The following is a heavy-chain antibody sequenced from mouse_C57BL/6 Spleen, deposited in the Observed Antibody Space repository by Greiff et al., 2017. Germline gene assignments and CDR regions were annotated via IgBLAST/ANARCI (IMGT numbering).Heavy chain of an antibody. Sequence: QVQLQQPGAELVKPGASVKMSCKASGYTFTSYWITWVKQRPGQGLEWIGEIYPGSGSTNYNEKFKSKATLTVDTSSSTAYMQLSSLTSEDSAVYYCATPIYYGNYSYFDYWGQGTTLTVSS. CDR2: IYPGSGST. V-gene: IGHV1-55*01. J-gene: IGHJ2*01. CDR3: ATPIYYGNYSYFDY. CDR1: GYTFTSYW. D-gene: IGHD2-1*01.